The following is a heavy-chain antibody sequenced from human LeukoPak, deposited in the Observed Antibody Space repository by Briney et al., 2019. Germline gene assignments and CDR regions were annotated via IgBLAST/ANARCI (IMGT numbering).Heavy chain of an antibody. Sequence: GGSLRLSGAASGFTFSSYAMSWVRQAPGKGLEWVSAISGSGGSTYYADSVKGRFTISRDNSKNTLYLQMNSLRAEDTAVYYCAKGVAATHYYYYGMDVWGQGTTVTVSS. CDR3: AKGVAATHYYYYGMDV. J-gene: IGHJ6*02. V-gene: IGHV3-23*01. CDR2: ISGSGGST. D-gene: IGHD2-15*01. CDR1: GFTFSSYA.